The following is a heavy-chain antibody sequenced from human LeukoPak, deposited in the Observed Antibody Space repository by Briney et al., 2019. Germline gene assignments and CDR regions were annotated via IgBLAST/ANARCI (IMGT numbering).Heavy chain of an antibody. CDR1: GYTFTGYY. CDR3: ARAHLYYYDSSGYYYK. J-gene: IGHJ4*02. Sequence: ASVKVSCKASGYTFTGYYMHWVRQAPGQGLEWMGWINPNSGGTNYAQKFQGRVTTTRDTSISTAYMELSRLRSDDTAVYYCARAHLYYYDSSGYYYKWGQGTLVTVSS. CDR2: INPNSGGT. D-gene: IGHD3-22*01. V-gene: IGHV1-2*02.